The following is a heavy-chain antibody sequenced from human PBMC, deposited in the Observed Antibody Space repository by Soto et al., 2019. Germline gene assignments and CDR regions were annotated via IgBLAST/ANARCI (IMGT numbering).Heavy chain of an antibody. J-gene: IGHJ6*02. CDR1: GGSISSYY. CDR2: IYYSGST. D-gene: IGHD3-9*01. Sequence: PSETLSLTCTVSGGSISSYYWSWIRQPPGKGLEWIGYIYYSGSTNYNPSLKSRVTISVDTSKNQFSLKLSSVTAADTAVYYCARNYYDILTGYYNDYYGMDVWGQGTTVTVSS. V-gene: IGHV4-59*01. CDR3: ARNYYDILTGYYNDYYGMDV.